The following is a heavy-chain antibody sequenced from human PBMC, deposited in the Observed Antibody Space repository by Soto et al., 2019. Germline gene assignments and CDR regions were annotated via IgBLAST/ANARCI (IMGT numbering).Heavy chain of an antibody. V-gene: IGHV1-69*13. J-gene: IGHJ4*02. Sequence: SVKVSCKASGGTFSSYAISWVRQAPGQGLEWMGGIIPIFGTANYAQKFQGRVTITADESTSTAYMELSSLRSEDTAVYYCARDMSSIVGATPYRVSFDYWGQGTLVTVSS. CDR2: IIPIFGTA. CDR1: GGTFSSYA. D-gene: IGHD1-26*01. CDR3: ARDMSSIVGATPYRVSFDY.